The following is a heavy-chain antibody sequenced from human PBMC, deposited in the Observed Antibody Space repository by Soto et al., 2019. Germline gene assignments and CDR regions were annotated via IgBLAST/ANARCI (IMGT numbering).Heavy chain of an antibody. CDR1: GGSISRSSYY. J-gene: IGHJ5*02. CDR3: ARQTPTMVRGFRWFDP. V-gene: IGHV4-39*01. D-gene: IGHD3-10*01. Sequence: TSETLSLTCTVSGGSISRSSYYWGWIRQPPGKGLEWIGSIYYSGSTYYNPSLKSRVTISVDTSKNQFSLNLSFVTAADTAVYYCARQTPTMVRGFRWFDPWGQGTLVTVSS. CDR2: IYYSGST.